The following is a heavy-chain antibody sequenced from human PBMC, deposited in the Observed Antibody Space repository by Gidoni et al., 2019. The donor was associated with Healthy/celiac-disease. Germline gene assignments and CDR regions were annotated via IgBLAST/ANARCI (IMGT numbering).Heavy chain of an antibody. D-gene: IGHD5-12*01. CDR1: GFSLSTSGVG. CDR3: ALLIWRYSGYDQGGWFDP. Sequence: HITLKESGPTLVKPTQTLPLTCPFSGFSLSTSGVGVGWIRQPPGKALEWLALIYWDDDKRYSPSLKSWLTITKDTSKNQVVLTMTNMDPVDTATYYCALLIWRYSGYDQGGWFDPWGQGTLVTVSS. J-gene: IGHJ5*02. CDR2: IYWDDDK. V-gene: IGHV2-5*02.